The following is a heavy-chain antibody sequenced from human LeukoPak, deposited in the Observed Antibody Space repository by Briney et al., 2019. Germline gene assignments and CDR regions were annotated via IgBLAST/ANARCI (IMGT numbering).Heavy chain of an antibody. D-gene: IGHD6-19*01. CDR3: ARERDSSAGYFDY. CDR2: IKQDGSEK. J-gene: IGHJ4*02. V-gene: IGHV3-7*01. Sequence: GGSLRLSCAASGFTFSSYWMSWVGQAPGKGLEGVANIKQDGSEKYYVDSVKGRFTISRDNAKNSLYLQMNSLRAEDTAVYYCARERDSSAGYFDYWGQGTLVTVSS. CDR1: GFTFSSYW.